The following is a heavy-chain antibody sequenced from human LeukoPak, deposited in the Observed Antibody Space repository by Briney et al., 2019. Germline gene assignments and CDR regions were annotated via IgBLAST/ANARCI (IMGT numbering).Heavy chain of an antibody. V-gene: IGHV3-23*01. J-gene: IGHJ4*02. Sequence: PGGSLRLSCAASGFTFSSYAMSWVRQAPGKGLEWVSGITNGGGSTYYADSVKGRFTISRDNSKNTLYLQMNSLRVEDTAIYYCAKGRGYCTGGSCYSDYWGQGTLVTVSS. CDR3: AKGRGYCTGGSCYSDY. CDR1: GFTFSSYA. CDR2: ITNGGGST. D-gene: IGHD2-15*01.